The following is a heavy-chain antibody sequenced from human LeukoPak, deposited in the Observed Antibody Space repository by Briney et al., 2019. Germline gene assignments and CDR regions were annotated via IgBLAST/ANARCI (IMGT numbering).Heavy chain of an antibody. CDR2: LYYSGST. V-gene: IGHV4-39*07. Sequence: KPSETLSLTCNVSGGSIRSSSYYLGWIRQPPGKGLEWIGGLYYSGSTYHNPSLKSRVTISVDTSKNQFSLEVSSVTAADTAVYYCARVGAAANPYYFENWGQGTLVTVSS. J-gene: IGHJ4*02. D-gene: IGHD6-13*01. CDR1: GGSIRSSSYY. CDR3: ARVGAAANPYYFEN.